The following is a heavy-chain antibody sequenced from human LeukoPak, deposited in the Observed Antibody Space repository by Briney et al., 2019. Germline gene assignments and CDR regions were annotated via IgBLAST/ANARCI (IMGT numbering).Heavy chain of an antibody. D-gene: IGHD5-12*01. Sequence: SVNVSYTASGGTFTSYAISWVRQAPGQGLEWMGRIIPILGIANYAQKFQGRVTITAEKSTSTAYMELSSLRSEDTAVYYCASREVATIKDYDYYGMDVWGQGTTVTVSS. CDR1: GGTFTSYA. V-gene: IGHV1-69*04. CDR3: ASREVATIKDYDYYGMDV. J-gene: IGHJ6*02. CDR2: IIPILGIA.